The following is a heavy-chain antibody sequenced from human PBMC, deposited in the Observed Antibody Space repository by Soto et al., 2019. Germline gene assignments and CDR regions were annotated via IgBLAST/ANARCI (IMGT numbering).Heavy chain of an antibody. CDR3: TRPLMSGSYYANYYYGMDV. CDR2: IIPIFGTA. Sequence: GASVKVSCKASGGTFSSYAISWVRQAPGQGLEWMGGIIPIFGTANYAQKFQGRVTITADESTSTAYMELNSLKTEDTAVYYCTRPLMSGSYYANYYYGMDVWGQGTTVTVSS. CDR1: GGTFSSYA. D-gene: IGHD1-26*01. J-gene: IGHJ6*02. V-gene: IGHV1-69*13.